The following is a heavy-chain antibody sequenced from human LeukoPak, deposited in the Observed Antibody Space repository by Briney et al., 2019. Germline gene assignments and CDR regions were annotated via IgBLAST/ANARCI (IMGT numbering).Heavy chain of an antibody. Sequence: ASGKVSCKASGYTFTSDCISWVGQAPGQGLGGMGWIRAYNGNTNYAQKLQGRVTMTTDTSTSTAYMELRSLRSDDTAVYYCARGKRSGSILGYWGQGTLVTVSS. V-gene: IGHV1-18*01. D-gene: IGHD5-12*01. CDR2: IRAYNGNT. CDR1: GYTFTSDC. CDR3: ARGKRSGSILGY. J-gene: IGHJ4*02.